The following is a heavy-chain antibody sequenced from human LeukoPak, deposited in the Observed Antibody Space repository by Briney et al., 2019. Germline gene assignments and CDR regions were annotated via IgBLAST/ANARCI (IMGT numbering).Heavy chain of an antibody. CDR3: ARHVLWNYYDSSGPCAFAI. CDR2: IYYSGST. J-gene: IGHJ3*02. V-gene: IGHV4-59*08. Sequence: SETLCLLCTVSGGSISSYYWSWIRQPPGKGLEWIGYIYYSGSTNYNPSLKSPVTISVDTSKNQFSLKLSSVTAADTAVYYCARHVLWNYYDSSGPCAFAIWGQGRKVSVSS. CDR1: GGSISSYY. D-gene: IGHD3-22*01.